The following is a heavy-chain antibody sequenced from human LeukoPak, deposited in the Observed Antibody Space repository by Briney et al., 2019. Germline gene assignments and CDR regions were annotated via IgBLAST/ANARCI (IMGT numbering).Heavy chain of an antibody. CDR2: ISYDGSNK. J-gene: IGHJ6*02. D-gene: IGHD6-13*01. CDR3: ARDHLDSSSWSYYYGMDV. CDR1: GFTFSSYG. V-gene: IGHV3-30*03. Sequence: GGSLRLSCAASGFTFSSYGMHWVRQAPGKGLEWVAVISYDGSNKYYADSVKGRFTISRDNSKNTLYLQMNSLRAEDTAVYYCARDHLDSSSWSYYYGMDVWGQGTTVTVSS.